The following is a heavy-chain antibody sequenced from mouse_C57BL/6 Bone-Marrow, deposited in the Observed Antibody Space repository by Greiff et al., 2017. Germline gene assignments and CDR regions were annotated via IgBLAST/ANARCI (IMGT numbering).Heavy chain of an antibody. D-gene: IGHD2-4*01. CDR2: ISSGGSYT. V-gene: IGHV5-6*01. CDR1: GFTFSSYG. Sequence: EVQLQQSGGDLVKPGGSLKLSCAASGFTFSSYGMSWVRQTPDKRLEWVATISSGGSYTYYPDSVKGRFTISRDNAKNTLYLQLSSLKSEDTAMYYCARRDYDYPSWFAYWGQGTLVTVSA. CDR3: ARRDYDYPSWFAY. J-gene: IGHJ3*01.